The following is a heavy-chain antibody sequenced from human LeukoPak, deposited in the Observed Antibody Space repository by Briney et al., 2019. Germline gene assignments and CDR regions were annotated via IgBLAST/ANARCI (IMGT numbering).Heavy chain of an antibody. CDR2: IISKTDGATT. CDR3: TTDLDYGSGRGI. D-gene: IGHD3-10*01. Sequence: GGSLRLSCAASGFTFTNAWMNWVRQAPGKGLEWVGRIISKTDGATTDYAAPVKGRFTISRDDSKNTLYLQMNSLKTEDTAVYYCTTDLDYGSGRGIWGQGTMVTVSS. CDR1: GFTFTNAW. V-gene: IGHV3-15*01. J-gene: IGHJ3*02.